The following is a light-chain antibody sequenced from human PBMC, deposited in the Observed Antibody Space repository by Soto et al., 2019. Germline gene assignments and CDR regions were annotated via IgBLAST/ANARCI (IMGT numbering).Light chain of an antibody. V-gene: IGKV3-15*01. Sequence: EIVMTQSPATLSVSPGERATLSCRASQSVSNNLAWYQQKPGQAPRLLIYGASTRATGIPATFSGSGSGTEFTLTISSLQSEDFALYYCQQYNNWPRTFGQGTMVEIK. CDR2: GAS. J-gene: IGKJ1*01. CDR3: QQYNNWPRT. CDR1: QSVSNN.